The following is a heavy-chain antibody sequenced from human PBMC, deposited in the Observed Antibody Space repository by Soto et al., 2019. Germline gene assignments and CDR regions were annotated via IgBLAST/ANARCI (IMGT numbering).Heavy chain of an antibody. CDR2: ISGSGGST. Sequence: QPGGSLRLSCAASGFTFSSYAMSWVRQAPGKGLEWVSAISGSGGSTYYADSVKGRFTISRDNSKNTLYLQMNSLRAEDTAVYYCASEEHDFWSGYWRLREVLFDYWGQGTLVTVSS. CDR3: ASEEHDFWSGYWRLREVLFDY. J-gene: IGHJ4*02. V-gene: IGHV3-23*01. D-gene: IGHD3-3*01. CDR1: GFTFSSYA.